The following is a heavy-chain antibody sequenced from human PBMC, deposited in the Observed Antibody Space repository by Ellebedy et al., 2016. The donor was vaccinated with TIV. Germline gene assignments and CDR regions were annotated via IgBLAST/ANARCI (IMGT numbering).Heavy chain of an antibody. Sequence: GESLKISXAASGFTFSSYSMNWVRQAPGKGLEWVSSISSSSSYIYYADSVKGRFTISRDNAKNSLYLQMNSLRAEDTAVYYCASSAEDTAMVGDYWGQGTLVTVSS. CDR2: ISSSSSYI. CDR1: GFTFSSYS. CDR3: ASSAEDTAMVGDY. V-gene: IGHV3-21*01. J-gene: IGHJ4*02. D-gene: IGHD5-18*01.